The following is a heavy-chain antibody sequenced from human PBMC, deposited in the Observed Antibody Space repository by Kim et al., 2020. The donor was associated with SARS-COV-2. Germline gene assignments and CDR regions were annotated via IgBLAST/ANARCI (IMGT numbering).Heavy chain of an antibody. CDR1: GGSISSSSYY. CDR2: IYYSGST. D-gene: IGHD3-9*01. Sequence: SETLSLTCTVSGGSISSSSYYWGWIRQPPGKGLEWIGSIYYSGSTSYNPSLKSRVTISVDTSKNQFSLKLSSLTAADTAVYYCARDSALRYFDWLYYYGMDVWGQGTTVTVSS. J-gene: IGHJ6*02. CDR3: ARDSALRYFDWLYYYGMDV. V-gene: IGHV4-39*07.